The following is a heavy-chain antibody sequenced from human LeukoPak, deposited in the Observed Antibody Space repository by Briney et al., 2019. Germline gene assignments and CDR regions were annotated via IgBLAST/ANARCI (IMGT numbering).Heavy chain of an antibody. CDR2: ISAYNGNT. CDR3: ARVISGYDKDSEYYYYGMDV. V-gene: IGHV1-18*01. D-gene: IGHD5-12*01. J-gene: IGHJ6*02. Sequence: ASVKVSCKASGYTFTSYGISWVRQAPGQGLEWVGWISAYNGNTNYAQKLQGRVTVTTDTSTSTAYMELRSLRSDDTAVYYCARVISGYDKDSEYYYYGMDVWGQGTTVTVSS. CDR1: GYTFTSYG.